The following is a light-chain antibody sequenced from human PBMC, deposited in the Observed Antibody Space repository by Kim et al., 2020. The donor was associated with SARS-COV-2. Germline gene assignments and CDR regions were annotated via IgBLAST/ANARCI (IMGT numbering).Light chain of an antibody. CDR2: EDN. CDR3: QSYDSSNQV. J-gene: IGLJ3*02. V-gene: IGLV6-57*01. Sequence: NFMLTQPHSVSESPGKTVTISCIRSSGSFASNYVQWYQQRPGSSPRTMIYEDNQRPSGVPDRFSGPIDSSSNSASLTISGLKTEDEADYYCQSYDSSNQVFGGGTKLTVL. CDR1: SGSFASNY.